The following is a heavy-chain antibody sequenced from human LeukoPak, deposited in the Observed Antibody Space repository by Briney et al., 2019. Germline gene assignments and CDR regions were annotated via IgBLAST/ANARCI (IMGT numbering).Heavy chain of an antibody. V-gene: IGHV3-21*01. CDR3: ARDYLVVVPAAPPDY. CDR1: GFTFSSYS. J-gene: IGHJ4*02. D-gene: IGHD2-2*01. Sequence: PGGSLRLSCAASGFTFSSYSMNWVRQAPGKGLEWVSSISSSSSYIYYADSVKGRFTISRDNAKNSLYLQMNSLRAEDTAVYYCARDYLVVVPAAPPDYWGQGTLVTVSS. CDR2: ISSSSSYI.